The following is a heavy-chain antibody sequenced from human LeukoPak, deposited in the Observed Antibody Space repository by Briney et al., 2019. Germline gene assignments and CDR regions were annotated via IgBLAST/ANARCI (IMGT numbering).Heavy chain of an antibody. D-gene: IGHD3-22*01. CDR2: IYYSGST. J-gene: IGHJ4*02. CDR3: ARQNSSPSSCYYSSY. CDR1: GFTFSSYW. V-gene: IGHV4-39*01. Sequence: SGGSLRLSCAASGFTFSSYWMHWVRQAPGKGLEWIGSIYYSGSTYYNPSLKSLVTISVDTSKNQFSLKLSSVTAADTAVYYCARQNSSPSSCYYSSYSGQGTLVTVSS.